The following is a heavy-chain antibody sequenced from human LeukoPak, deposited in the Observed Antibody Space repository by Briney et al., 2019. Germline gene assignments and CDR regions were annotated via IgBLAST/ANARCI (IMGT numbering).Heavy chain of an antibody. CDR3: AKGRAIFGIEYIDS. Sequence: PGGSLRLSCVASGFTFSSYAMSWVRQTPGKGLEWVSGISNSGRNMYYTESVKGRFTISRHNSQNTLYLQMDSLKADDTALYYCAKGRAIFGIEYIDSWGQGTLVTVSS. CDR2: ISNSGRNM. V-gene: IGHV3-23*01. J-gene: IGHJ4*02. CDR1: GFTFSSYA. D-gene: IGHD3-3*01.